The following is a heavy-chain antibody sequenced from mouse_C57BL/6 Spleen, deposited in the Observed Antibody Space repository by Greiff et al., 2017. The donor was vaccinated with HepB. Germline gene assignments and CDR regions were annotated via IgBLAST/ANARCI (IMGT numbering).Heavy chain of an antibody. V-gene: IGHV5-9*01. CDR1: GFTFSSYT. Sequence: EVQRVESGGGLVKPGGSLKLSCAASGFTFSSYTMSWVRQTPEKRLEWVATLSGGGGNTYYPDSVTGRFTISRDNAKNTLYLQMSSLRSEDTALYYCARHTGGTFDYWGQGTTLTVSS. J-gene: IGHJ2*01. CDR3: ARHTGGTFDY. CDR2: LSGGGGNT. D-gene: IGHD4-1*01.